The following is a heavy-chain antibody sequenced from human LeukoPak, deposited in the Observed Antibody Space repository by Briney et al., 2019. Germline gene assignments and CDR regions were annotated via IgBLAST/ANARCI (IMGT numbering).Heavy chain of an antibody. Sequence: SETLSLTCTVSGASISSSIYYWGWIRQPPGKGLEWIGSFYYSGSTYYNPSLKSRVTISVDTSKNQFSLKLSSVTAADTAVYYCARHVRDYGDPGSSDYWGQGTLVTVSS. D-gene: IGHD4-17*01. J-gene: IGHJ4*02. V-gene: IGHV4-39*01. CDR2: FYYSGST. CDR3: ARHVRDYGDPGSSDY. CDR1: GASISSSIYY.